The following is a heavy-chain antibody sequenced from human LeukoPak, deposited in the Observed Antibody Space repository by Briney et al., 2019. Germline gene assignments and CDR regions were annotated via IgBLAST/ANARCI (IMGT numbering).Heavy chain of an antibody. D-gene: IGHD5-24*01. CDR2: MTPNSGIT. V-gene: IGHV1-8*03. Sequence: ASVKVSCKASRYTFTCYDINWVRQATGQGLEWMGWMTPNSGITGYAQKFQGRVTITRNTSITTAYMELSSLRSEDTAVYYCARRRDGYNFGYLYLWGRGTLVTVSS. CDR1: RYTFTCYD. J-gene: IGHJ2*01. CDR3: ARRRDGYNFGYLYL.